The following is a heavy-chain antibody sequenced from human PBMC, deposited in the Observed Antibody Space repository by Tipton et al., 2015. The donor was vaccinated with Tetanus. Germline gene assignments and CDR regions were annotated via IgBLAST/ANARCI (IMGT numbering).Heavy chain of an antibody. V-gene: IGHV5-51*01. Sequence: QLVQSGAEVKKPGESLKISCKGSGYSFGIYWLAWVRQMPGKGLEWMGIMYPGGSATTYSPSFQGQVTFSADRSINTAYLQWSSLKASDTATYYCARRLGPYTGDQVWHFDLWGRGTLVTVSS. CDR2: MYPGGSAT. CDR1: GYSFGIYW. CDR3: ARRLGPYTGDQVWHFDL. J-gene: IGHJ2*01. D-gene: IGHD7-27*01.